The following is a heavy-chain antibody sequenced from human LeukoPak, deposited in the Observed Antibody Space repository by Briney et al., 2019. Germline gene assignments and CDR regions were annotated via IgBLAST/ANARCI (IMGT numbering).Heavy chain of an antibody. Sequence: ASVKVSCKASGYTFTVYYMHWVRQGPGQGLGWMGWINPNSGGTNYAQKFQGRVTMTRDTSISTAYMELSRLRSDDTAVYYCASDPEIRDGYNYTLDYWGQGTLVTVSS. CDR2: INPNSGGT. J-gene: IGHJ4*02. CDR3: ASDPEIRDGYNYTLDY. V-gene: IGHV1-2*02. D-gene: IGHD5-24*01. CDR1: GYTFTVYY.